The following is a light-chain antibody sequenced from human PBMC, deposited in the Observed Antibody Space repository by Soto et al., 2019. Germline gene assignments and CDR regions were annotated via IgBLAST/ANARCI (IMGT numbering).Light chain of an antibody. V-gene: IGKV3-20*01. CDR3: QQYGGSPSIT. CDR2: GES. CDR1: QTVSSY. J-gene: IGKJ5*01. Sequence: VLTQSPGTLSLSPGERATLSCRASQTVSSYLAWYQQKPGQAPRLLIYGESRRATGIPDRFSGSGSGTDFTLAIRRLEPEDSAVYYCQQYGGSPSITFGQGTRLEIK.